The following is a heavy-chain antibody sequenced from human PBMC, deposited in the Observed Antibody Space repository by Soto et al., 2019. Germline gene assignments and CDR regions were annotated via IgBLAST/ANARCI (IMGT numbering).Heavy chain of an antibody. CDR3: ARDRYPDYYGSGSPNWFDP. CDR1: GFTVSSYG. Sequence: GGSLRLSCAASGFTVSSYGMHWVRQAPGKGLEWVAVIWYDGSNKYYADSVKGRFTISRDNSKNTLYLQMNSLRAEDTAVYYCARDRYPDYYGSGSPNWFDPWGQGTLVTVSS. CDR2: IWYDGSNK. J-gene: IGHJ5*02. D-gene: IGHD3-10*01. V-gene: IGHV3-33*08.